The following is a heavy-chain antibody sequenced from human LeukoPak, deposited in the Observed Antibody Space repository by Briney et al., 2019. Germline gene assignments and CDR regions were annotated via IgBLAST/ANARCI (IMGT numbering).Heavy chain of an antibody. CDR3: ARDSGSVRFLEWFFDY. J-gene: IGHJ4*02. D-gene: IGHD3-3*01. V-gene: IGHV3-30*04. CDR1: EFSFRSYA. Sequence: GGSLRLSYAASEFSFRSYAMHWVRQAPGKGLGWVAVISYDGSNKKYADSVKGRFTISRDNSKNTLDLQMNSLRAEDTAVYYCARDSGSVRFLEWFFDYWGQGTLVTVSS. CDR2: ISYDGSNK.